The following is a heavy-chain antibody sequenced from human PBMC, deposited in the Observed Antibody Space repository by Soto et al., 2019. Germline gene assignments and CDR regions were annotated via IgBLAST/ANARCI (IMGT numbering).Heavy chain of an antibody. V-gene: IGHV3-72*01. J-gene: IGHJ4*02. CDR2: TRNKANSYTT. CDR3: ARLRDYYFDY. Sequence: EVQLVESGGGLVQPGGSLRLSCAASGFTSSDHYMDWVRQAPGKGLEWVGRTRNKANSYTTEYAASVKGSFTISRDASKNSVYLQINSLRTEDTAVYFCARLRDYYFDYWGQGTMVTVSS. CDR1: GFTSSDHY.